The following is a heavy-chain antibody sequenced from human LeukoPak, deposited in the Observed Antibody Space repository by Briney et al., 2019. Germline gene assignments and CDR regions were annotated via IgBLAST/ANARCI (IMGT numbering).Heavy chain of an antibody. CDR1: GGSISSYY. Sequence: PSETLSLTCTVSGGSISSYYWSWIRQPPGKGLEWIGYIYYSGSTNYNPSLKSRFTISVDTSKNQFSLKLSSVTAADTAVYYCARDYGGNSGYWGQGTLVTVSS. V-gene: IGHV4-59*01. CDR3: ARDYGGNSGY. D-gene: IGHD4-23*01. J-gene: IGHJ4*02. CDR2: IYYSGST.